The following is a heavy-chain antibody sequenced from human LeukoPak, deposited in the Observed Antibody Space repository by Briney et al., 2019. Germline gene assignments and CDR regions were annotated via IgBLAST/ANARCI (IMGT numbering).Heavy chain of an antibody. CDR3: AKQFGLYYYYGMDV. CDR2: MSVSGGST. V-gene: IGHV3-23*01. Sequence: GGSLRLSCAPSGFTLISYAMSWVCEAPGEGLERVSAMSVSGGSTYYADSAKGGVTISRDNSKDTLYLQMKSLRAEGTAVYYCAKQFGLYYYYGMDVWGRGTTVTVSS. CDR1: GFTLISYA. J-gene: IGHJ6*02. D-gene: IGHD3-16*01.